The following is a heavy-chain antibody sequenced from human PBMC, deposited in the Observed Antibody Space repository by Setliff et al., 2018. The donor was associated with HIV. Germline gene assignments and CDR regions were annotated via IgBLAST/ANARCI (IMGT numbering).Heavy chain of an antibody. J-gene: IGHJ4*02. D-gene: IGHD6-13*01. CDR1: GGAMNNSY. CDR2: IYIRGT. V-gene: IGHV4-4*07. CDR3: ARGSWGSWRFDY. Sequence: LSLTCTVSGGAMNNSYWSWIRQPAGKGLEWIGRIYIRGTNYNPSLKTRLTMSLDTSSNQFSLNLNSVTAADTAVYYCARGSWGSWRFDYWGQGTLVTVSS.